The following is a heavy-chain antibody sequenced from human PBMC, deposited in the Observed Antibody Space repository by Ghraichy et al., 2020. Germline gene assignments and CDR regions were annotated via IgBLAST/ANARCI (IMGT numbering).Heavy chain of an antibody. CDR2: ISGSGGST. J-gene: IGHJ4*02. V-gene: IGHV3-23*01. CDR1: GFTFSSYA. Sequence: GVLNISCAASGFTFSSYAMSWVRQAPGKGLEWVSAISGSGGSTYYADSVKGRFTISRDNSKNTLYLQMNSLRAEDTAVYYCASGDFWSGYYTGYFDYWGQGTLVTVS. D-gene: IGHD3-3*01. CDR3: ASGDFWSGYYTGYFDY.